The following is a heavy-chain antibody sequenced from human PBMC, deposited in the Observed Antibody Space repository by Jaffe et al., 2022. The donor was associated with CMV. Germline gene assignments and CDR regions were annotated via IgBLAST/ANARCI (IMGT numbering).Heavy chain of an antibody. CDR2: IRSKAYGGTT. J-gene: IGHJ4*02. D-gene: IGHD6-19*01. CDR3: TRELLGQWLVLPDY. V-gene: IGHV3-49*05. CDR1: GFTFGDYA. Sequence: EVQLVESGGGLVKPGRSLRLSCTASGFTFGDYAMSWFRQAPGKGLEWVGFIRSKAYGGTTEYAASVKGRFTISRDDSKSIAYLQMNSLKTEDTAVYYCTRELLGQWLVLPDYWGQGTLVTVSS.